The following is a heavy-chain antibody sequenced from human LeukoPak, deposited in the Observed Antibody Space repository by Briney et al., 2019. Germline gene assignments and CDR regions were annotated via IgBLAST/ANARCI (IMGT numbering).Heavy chain of an antibody. D-gene: IGHD1-1*01. CDR2: ISSTSGTI. V-gene: IGHV3-48*01. Sequence: PGGSLRLSCAASGFAFSTYSMNWVRQAPGKGLEWVSYISSTSGTIYYADSVKGRFTISRDNAMNSLYLQMSSLRAEDTAVYYCARGDNWDYYFYMDVWGKGTTVTVSS. J-gene: IGHJ6*03. CDR1: GFAFSTYS. CDR3: ARGDNWDYYFYMDV.